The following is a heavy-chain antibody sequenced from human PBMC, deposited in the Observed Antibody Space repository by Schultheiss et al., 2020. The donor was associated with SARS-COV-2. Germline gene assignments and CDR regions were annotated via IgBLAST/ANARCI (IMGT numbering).Heavy chain of an antibody. CDR2: IYYSGST. J-gene: IGHJ4*02. V-gene: IGHV4-31*03. CDR3: ARSPPTVVTEYYFDY. Sequence: SQTLSLTCTVSGGSISSGGYYWSWIRQHPGKGLEWIGYIYYSGSTYYNPSLKSRVTISVDTSKNQFSLKLSSVTAADTAVYYCARSPPTVVTEYYFDYWGQGTLVTVSS. CDR1: GGSISSGGYY. D-gene: IGHD4-23*01.